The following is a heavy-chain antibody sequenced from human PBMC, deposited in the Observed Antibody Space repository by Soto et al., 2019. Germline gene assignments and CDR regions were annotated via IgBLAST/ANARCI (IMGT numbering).Heavy chain of an antibody. CDR3: ARGEARGVLVDY. Sequence: ASVKVSCKASGYTFTSYAMHWVRQAPGQRLEWMGWINAGNGNTKYSQKFQGRVTITRDTSASTAYMELSSLRSEDTAVYYCARGEARGVLVDYWGQGTLVTVSS. J-gene: IGHJ4*02. V-gene: IGHV1-3*01. CDR2: INAGNGNT. CDR1: GYTFTSYA. D-gene: IGHD3-10*01.